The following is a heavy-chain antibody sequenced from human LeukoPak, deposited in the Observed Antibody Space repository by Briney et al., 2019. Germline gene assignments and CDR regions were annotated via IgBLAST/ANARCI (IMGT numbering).Heavy chain of an antibody. V-gene: IGHV3-23*01. D-gene: IGHD6-13*01. J-gene: IGHJ4*02. CDR3: AKDRTGYSSSWLDY. Sequence: PGGSLRLSCAASGFTFSSYAMSWVRQAPGKGVGWVSAISGSGGSTYYADCVKGRFTISRDNSKNTLYLQMNSLRAEDTAVYYCAKDRTGYSSSWLDYWGQGTLVTVSS. CDR2: ISGSGGST. CDR1: GFTFSSYA.